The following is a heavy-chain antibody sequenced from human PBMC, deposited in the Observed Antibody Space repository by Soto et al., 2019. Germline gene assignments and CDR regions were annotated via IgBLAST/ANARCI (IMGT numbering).Heavy chain of an antibody. V-gene: IGHV3-66*01. J-gene: IGHJ4*02. CDR3: ARVSNRYCSGGSCSFDY. CDR1: GFTVSSNY. CDR2: IYSGGST. Sequence: EVQLVESGGGLVQPGGSLRLSCAASGFTVSSNYMSWVRQAPGKGLEWVSVIYSGGSTYYADSVKGRFTISRDNSKNTLYLQMNSLRAEDTAVYYCARVSNRYCSGGSCSFDYWGQGTLVTVSS. D-gene: IGHD2-15*01.